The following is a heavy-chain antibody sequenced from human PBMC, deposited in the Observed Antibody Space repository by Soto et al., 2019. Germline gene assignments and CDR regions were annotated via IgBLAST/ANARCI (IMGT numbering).Heavy chain of an antibody. CDR3: ASRDWNDAFHI. Sequence: ASETLSLTXTVSGGSIGAYYWSWIRQPPGKGLEWIGYTSYGGNTNYNPSLRSRVTISIDASKNQFSLKLSSMTAADTAVYYCASRDWNDAFHIWGQGTMVTVSS. J-gene: IGHJ3*02. CDR2: TSYGGNT. CDR1: GGSIGAYY. D-gene: IGHD1-1*01. V-gene: IGHV4-59*01.